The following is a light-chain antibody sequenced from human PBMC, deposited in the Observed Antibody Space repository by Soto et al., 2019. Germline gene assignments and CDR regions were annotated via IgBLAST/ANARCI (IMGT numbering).Light chain of an antibody. Sequence: QAVVTQPPSASGSPGQSVTISCTGTSNDIGDYKYVSWHQQHPDKAPKLIIYEVTKRPSGVPDRFSGSKSGNTASLTVSGLQAEDEADYYCSSYAGNNKLVFGGGTKLTVL. CDR3: SSYAGNNKLV. CDR2: EVT. V-gene: IGLV2-8*01. CDR1: SNDIGDYKY. J-gene: IGLJ2*01.